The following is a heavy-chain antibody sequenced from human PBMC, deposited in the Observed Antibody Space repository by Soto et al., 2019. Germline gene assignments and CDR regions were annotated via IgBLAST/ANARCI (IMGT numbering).Heavy chain of an antibody. CDR1: GGSVNSYY. J-gene: IGHJ6*02. CDR3: ARDELRYFDWVARADYYYYGMDV. V-gene: IGHV4-59*02. CDR2: IYDSGST. D-gene: IGHD3-9*01. Sequence: PSETLSLTCTVSGGSVNSYYWSWIRQPPGKGLEWIGYIYDSGSTNYNPSLKSRVTISVDTTKNQFSLKLSSVTAADTAAYYCARDELRYFDWVARADYYYYGMDVWGQGTTVTVSS.